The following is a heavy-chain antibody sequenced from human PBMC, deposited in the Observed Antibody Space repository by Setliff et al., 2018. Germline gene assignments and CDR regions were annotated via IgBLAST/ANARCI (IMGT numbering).Heavy chain of an antibody. D-gene: IGHD6-19*01. V-gene: IGHV4-39*07. CDR2: IYYSGST. J-gene: IGHJ6*02. CDR3: ARVSQYSSGWYYYYYYGMDV. Sequence: PSETLSLTCTVSGGSISSSSYYWGWIRQPPGKGLEWIGSIYYSGSTYYNPSLKSRVTISVDTSKNQFSLKLSSVTAADTAVYYCARVSQYSSGWYYYYYYGMDVWGQGTTVTVSS. CDR1: GGSISSSSYY.